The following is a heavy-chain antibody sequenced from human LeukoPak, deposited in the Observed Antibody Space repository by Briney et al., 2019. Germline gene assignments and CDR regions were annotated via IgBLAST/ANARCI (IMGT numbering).Heavy chain of an antibody. CDR1: GGTFSSYA. CDR2: IIPILGIA. CDR3: ARVVTMVRGDPIEGYFDL. D-gene: IGHD3-10*01. Sequence: GASVKVSCKASGGTFSSYAISWVRQAPGQGLEWMGRIIPILGIANYAQKFQGRVTITADKSTSTAYMELSSLRSEDTAVYYCARVVTMVRGDPIEGYFDLWGRGTLVTVSS. V-gene: IGHV1-69*04. J-gene: IGHJ2*01.